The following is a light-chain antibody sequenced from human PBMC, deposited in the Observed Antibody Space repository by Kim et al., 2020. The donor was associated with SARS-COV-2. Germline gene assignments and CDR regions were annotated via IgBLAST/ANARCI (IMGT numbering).Light chain of an antibody. J-gene: IGKJ4*01. Sequence: EIVLTQSPGTLSLSPGERATLSCRASQSVSNNFLAWYQHKPGQAPRLLIYGVSIRATDTPDRFSGSGSGTDFTLTISRLQPEDFGVYYCQQYNSYPLTFGGGTKVDIK. CDR1: QSVSNNF. CDR3: QQYNSYPLT. V-gene: IGKV3-20*01. CDR2: GVS.